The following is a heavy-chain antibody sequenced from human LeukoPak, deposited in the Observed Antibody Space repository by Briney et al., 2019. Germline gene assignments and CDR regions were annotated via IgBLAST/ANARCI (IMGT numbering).Heavy chain of an antibody. CDR1: GGSISTSGYY. J-gene: IGHJ5*02. CDR3: ARHVVGTTHPYWFDP. Sequence: SETLSLTCTVSGGSISTSGYYWGWIRQPPGEGLEWLGSIYYSGSTYFNPSLKSRVTISVDMSKNQFSLKLSSVTAADSGVYYCARHVVGTTHPYWFDPWGQGTLVIVSS. D-gene: IGHD1-26*01. CDR2: IYYSGST. V-gene: IGHV4-39*01.